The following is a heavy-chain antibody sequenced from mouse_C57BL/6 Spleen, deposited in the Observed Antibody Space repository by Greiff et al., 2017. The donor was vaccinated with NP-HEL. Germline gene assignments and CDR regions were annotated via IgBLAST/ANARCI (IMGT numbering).Heavy chain of an antibody. V-gene: IGHV1-20*01. J-gene: IGHJ3*01. CDR2: INPYNGDT. Sequence: EVQLQESGPELVKPGDSVKISCKASGYSFTGYFMNWVMQSHGKSLEWIGRINPYNGDTFYNQKFKGKATLTVDKSSSTAHMELRSLTSEDSEVYDCARSYDGYYLAGFAYWGQGTLVTVSA. D-gene: IGHD2-3*01. CDR1: GYSFTGYF. CDR3: ARSYDGYYLAGFAY.